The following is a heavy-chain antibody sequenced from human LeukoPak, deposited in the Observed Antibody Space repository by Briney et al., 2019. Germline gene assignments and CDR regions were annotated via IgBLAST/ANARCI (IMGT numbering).Heavy chain of an antibody. CDR3: ARESQLLQSGYYYMDV. CDR2: ITSSSKTI. Sequence: GGSLRLSCAASGFTFSSYSMNWVRQAPGKGLEWVSHITSSSKTIYYADSVKGRFTLSRDNAKNSLYLQMNSLRAEDTAVYYCARESQLLQSGYYYMDVWGKGTTVTVSS. D-gene: IGHD2-2*01. V-gene: IGHV3-48*01. CDR1: GFTFSSYS. J-gene: IGHJ6*03.